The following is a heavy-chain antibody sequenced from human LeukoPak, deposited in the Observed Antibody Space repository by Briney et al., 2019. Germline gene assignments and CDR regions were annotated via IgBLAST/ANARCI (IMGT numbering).Heavy chain of an antibody. CDR1: GGSISSYY. J-gene: IGHJ4*02. CDR2: IYTSGST. Sequence: SETLSLTCTVSGGSISSYYWSWIRQPPGKGLAWIGYIYTSGSTNYNPSLKSLVTISVDTSNNQVSLPLSSVPAAAKAVYYCARHPYTIFGVVIPYFDYWGQGTLVTVSS. D-gene: IGHD3-3*01. V-gene: IGHV4-4*09. CDR3: ARHPYTIFGVVIPYFDY.